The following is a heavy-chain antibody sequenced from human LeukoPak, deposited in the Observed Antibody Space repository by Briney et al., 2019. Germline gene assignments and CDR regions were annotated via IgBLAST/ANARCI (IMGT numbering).Heavy chain of an antibody. J-gene: IGHJ6*03. CDR3: AKDRVEELLEYYMDV. D-gene: IGHD2-21*01. V-gene: IGHV4-59*11. Sequence: SETLSLTCTVSGGSISSHYWTWIRQSPVKGLEWIGDISNSGSTSYNPSLKSRVTISIDTSKNQFSLKLSSVTAADTAVYYCAKDRVEELLEYYMDVWGKGTTVTVSS. CDR2: ISNSGST. CDR1: GGSISSHY.